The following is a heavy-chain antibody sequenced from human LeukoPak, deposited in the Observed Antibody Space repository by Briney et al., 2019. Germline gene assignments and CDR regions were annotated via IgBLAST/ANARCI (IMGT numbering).Heavy chain of an antibody. V-gene: IGHV3-74*01. CDR1: GFTFSSYW. J-gene: IGHJ3*02. CDR3: ARSLYCGGDCYSPGAFDI. Sequence: GGSLRRSCAASGFTFSSYWMHWVRQAPGKGLVWVSRINSDGSSTSYADSVKGRFTISRDNAKNTLYLQMNSLRAEDTAVYYCARSLYCGGDCYSPGAFDIWGQGTMVTVSS. D-gene: IGHD2-21*02. CDR2: INSDGSST.